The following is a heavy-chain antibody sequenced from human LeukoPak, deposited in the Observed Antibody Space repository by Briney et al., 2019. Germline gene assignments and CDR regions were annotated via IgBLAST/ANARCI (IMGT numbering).Heavy chain of an antibody. V-gene: IGHV4-34*01. CDR3: ARGRWSSGWYNRYYFDY. CDR2: INHSGST. J-gene: IGHJ4*02. CDR1: SGSFSGYY. Sequence: PSETLSLTCAVYSGSFSGYYWSWIRQPPGKGLEWIGEINHSGSTNYNPSLKSRVTISVDTSKNQFSLKLSSVTAADTAVYYCARGRWSSGWYNRYYFDYWGQGTLVTVSS. D-gene: IGHD6-19*01.